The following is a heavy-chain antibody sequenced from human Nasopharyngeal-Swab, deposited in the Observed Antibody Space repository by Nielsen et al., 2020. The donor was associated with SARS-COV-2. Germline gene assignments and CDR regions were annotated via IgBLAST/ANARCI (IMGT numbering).Heavy chain of an antibody. CDR1: GYTFTGYY. CDR2: INPNSGGT. V-gene: IGHV1-2*04. Sequence: ASVKVSCKASGYTFTGYYMHWVRQAPGQGLEWMGWINPNSGGTNYAQKFQGWVTMTRDTSISTAYMELSRLRSDDTAVYYCARGPKMDTWIVVYPAEDWFDPWGQGTLVTVSS. J-gene: IGHJ5*02. D-gene: IGHD2-2*01. CDR3: ARGPKMDTWIVVYPAEDWFDP.